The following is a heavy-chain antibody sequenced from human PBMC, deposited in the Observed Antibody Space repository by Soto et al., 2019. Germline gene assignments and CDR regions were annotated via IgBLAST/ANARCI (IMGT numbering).Heavy chain of an antibody. CDR1: GFTFSTHA. D-gene: IGHD3-16*01. V-gene: IGHV3-23*01. CDR2: ISSGGTTT. Sequence: GGSLQLSCSASGFTFSTHAINWVRQAPGKGLEWVSSISSGGTTTFDAASVEGRFTISRDKSKNTLYLQMNSLRADDTAVYFCAKEGGSIGGWFGRKFDSWGQGTQVTVSS. CDR3: AKEGGSIGGWFGRKFDS. J-gene: IGHJ4*02.